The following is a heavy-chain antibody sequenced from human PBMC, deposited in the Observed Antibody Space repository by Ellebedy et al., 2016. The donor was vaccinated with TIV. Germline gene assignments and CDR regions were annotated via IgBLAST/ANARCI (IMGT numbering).Heavy chain of an antibody. J-gene: IGHJ4*02. D-gene: IGHD6-6*01. CDR1: GGSFSDYY. V-gene: IGHV4-34*01. CDR3: APSPGSSSSKGY. CDR2: IYDGGST. Sequence: GSLRLSCAVHGGSFSDYYWSWIRQPPGKGLEWIGEIYDGGSTIYNPSLKSRVTMSMDTSRNQFSLKLSSVTAADTAVYFCAPSPGSSSSKGYWGQGTLVTVSS.